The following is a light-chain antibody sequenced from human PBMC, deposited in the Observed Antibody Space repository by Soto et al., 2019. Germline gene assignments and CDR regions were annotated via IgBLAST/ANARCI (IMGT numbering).Light chain of an antibody. CDR3: SSYTSSSTLSYV. V-gene: IGLV2-14*01. Sequence: QSVLTQPAFVSGSPGQSITISCTGTSSDVGGYNYVSWYQQHPGKAPKLMIYDVSNRPSGVSNRFSGSKSGNTASLTISGLQAEDEADYFCSSYTSSSTLSYVFGTGTKVTVL. J-gene: IGLJ1*01. CDR1: SSDVGGYNY. CDR2: DVS.